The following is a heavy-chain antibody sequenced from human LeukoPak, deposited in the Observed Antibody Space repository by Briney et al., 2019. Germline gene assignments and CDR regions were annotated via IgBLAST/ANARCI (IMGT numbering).Heavy chain of an antibody. CDR3: ARGEGYMIRD. V-gene: IGHV3-66*01. CDR2: IHIDGDT. D-gene: IGHD3-10*01. Sequence: LSGGSLRLSCAASGFTVTTTFMHWVRQAPGKGLEWVSDIHIDGDTHSADSVKGRFTISRDNSKNTLYLQLNSLRVEDTAIYYCARGEGYMIRDWGQGTLVTVSP. J-gene: IGHJ4*02. CDR1: GFTVTTTF.